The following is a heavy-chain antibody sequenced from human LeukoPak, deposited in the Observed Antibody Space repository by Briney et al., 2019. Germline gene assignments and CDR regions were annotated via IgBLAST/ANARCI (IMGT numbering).Heavy chain of an antibody. D-gene: IGHD6-19*01. Sequence: GSLRLSCAASGFTVSSNYLSWVRQAPGKGLEWVSVIYSGGSTYYADSVKGRFTISRDNSKNTLYLQMNSLRAEDTAVYYCARDDIAVAGQDYWGQGTLVTVSS. V-gene: IGHV3-66*01. CDR1: GFTVSSNY. CDR2: IYSGGST. J-gene: IGHJ4*02. CDR3: ARDDIAVAGQDY.